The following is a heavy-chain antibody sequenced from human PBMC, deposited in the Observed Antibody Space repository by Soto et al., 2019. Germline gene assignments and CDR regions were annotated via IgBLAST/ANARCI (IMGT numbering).Heavy chain of an antibody. Sequence: MGGVRQAPGKGLEWVSGITGSSDTTYYADSVKGRFTISRDNSKNTLFLQMNSLTGDDAAVYYCTGPTPFFDIWGRATFVTVSS. CDR3: TGPTPFFDI. CDR2: ITGSSDTT. D-gene: IGHD1-7*01. V-gene: IGHV3-23*01. J-gene: IGHJ4*02.